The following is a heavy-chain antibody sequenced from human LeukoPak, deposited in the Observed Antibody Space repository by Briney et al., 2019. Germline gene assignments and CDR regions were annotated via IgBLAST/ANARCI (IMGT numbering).Heavy chain of an antibody. J-gene: IGHJ5*02. D-gene: IGHD2-21*01. CDR2: INPKSGGT. V-gene: IGHV1-2*02. CDR1: GGTFRSYA. CDR3: VRDDDSNCYDP. Sequence: ASVKVSCKASGGTFRSYAISWVRQAPGQGLEWMGEINPKSGGTAYAQRFQGRVTMTRDTAISTVYMELRSLRSDDTAMYYCVRDDDSNCYDPWGQGTPVTVSS.